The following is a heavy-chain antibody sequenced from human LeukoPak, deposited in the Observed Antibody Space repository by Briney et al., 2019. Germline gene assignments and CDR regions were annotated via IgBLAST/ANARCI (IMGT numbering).Heavy chain of an antibody. J-gene: IGHJ4*02. D-gene: IGHD3-22*01. CDR1: SGSISTSNYY. CDR3: ARARSSGYPDY. CDR2: IYYSGST. V-gene: IGHV4-61*05. Sequence: SETLSLTCTVSSGSISTSNYYWGWIRQPPGKGLEWIGYIYYSGSTNYNPSLKSRVTISLDTSKTQFSLKLSSVTAADTAVYYCARARSSGYPDYWGQGTLVAVSS.